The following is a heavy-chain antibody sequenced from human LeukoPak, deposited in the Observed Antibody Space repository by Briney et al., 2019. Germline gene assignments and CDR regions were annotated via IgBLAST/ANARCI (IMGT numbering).Heavy chain of an antibody. V-gene: IGHV4-34*01. Sequence: SETLSLTCAVYGGPFSGYYWSWIRQPPGKGLEWIGEINHSGSTNYNPSLKSRVTISVDTSKNQFSLKLSSVTAADTAVYYCARRRLLWFGESYTFDYWGQGTLVTVSS. J-gene: IGHJ4*02. CDR3: ARRRLLWFGESYTFDY. CDR2: INHSGST. D-gene: IGHD3-10*01. CDR1: GGPFSGYY.